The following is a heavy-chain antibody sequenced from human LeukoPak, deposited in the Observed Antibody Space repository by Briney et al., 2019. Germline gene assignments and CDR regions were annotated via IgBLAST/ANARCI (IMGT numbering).Heavy chain of an antibody. D-gene: IGHD6-19*01. CDR2: IYYSGST. Sequence: SETLSLTCTVSGGSISSYYRSWIRQPPGKGLEWIGYIYYSGSTNYNPSLKSRVTISVDTSKNQFSLKLSSVTAADTAVYYCARDPGSGWFDYWGQGTLVTVSS. CDR1: GGSISSYY. V-gene: IGHV4-59*01. CDR3: ARDPGSGWFDY. J-gene: IGHJ4*02.